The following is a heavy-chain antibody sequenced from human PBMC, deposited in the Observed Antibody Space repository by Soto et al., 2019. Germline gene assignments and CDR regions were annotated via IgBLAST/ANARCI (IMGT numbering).Heavy chain of an antibody. D-gene: IGHD2-2*01. V-gene: IGHV1-18*01. CDR3: ARQVVPTAIEYYYGMDV. CDR2: ISGYNGDT. Sequence: QLQLVQSGAEVKKPGASVKVSCKASGYTFTRYGISWVRQAPGQGLEWMGWISGYNGDTKYAQILQGRVTMTTDTSTSTANMELMSLRSDDTAIYYCARQVVPTAIEYYYGMDVWGQGTTVTVSS. CDR1: GYTFTRYG. J-gene: IGHJ6*02.